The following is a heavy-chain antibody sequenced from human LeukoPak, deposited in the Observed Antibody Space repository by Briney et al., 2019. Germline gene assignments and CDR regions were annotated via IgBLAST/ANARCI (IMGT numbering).Heavy chain of an antibody. Sequence: PGGSLRLSCAASGFTVSSNYMSWVRQAPGKGLEWVSVIYSGGSTYYADSVKGRFTISRDNSKNTLYLQMNSLRAEDTAVYYCARDTVAAGINYGMDVWGQGTTVTVSS. J-gene: IGHJ6*02. CDR1: GFTVSSNY. D-gene: IGHD6-13*01. V-gene: IGHV3-66*01. CDR3: ARDTVAAGINYGMDV. CDR2: IYSGGST.